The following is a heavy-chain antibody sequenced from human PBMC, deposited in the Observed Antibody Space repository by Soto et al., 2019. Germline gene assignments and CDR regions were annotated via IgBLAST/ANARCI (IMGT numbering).Heavy chain of an antibody. CDR2: INHSGST. V-gene: IGHV4-34*01. CDR1: GGSFSGYY. CDR3: ARDELRYYYYYMDV. J-gene: IGHJ6*03. D-gene: IGHD1-7*01. Sequence: PSATLSLTCALYGGSFSGYYWSCNRQPPGKGLEWIGEINHSGSTNYNPSLKSRVTISVDTSKNQFSLRLSSVTAADTAVYYCARDELRYYYYYMDVWGKGTTVTVSS.